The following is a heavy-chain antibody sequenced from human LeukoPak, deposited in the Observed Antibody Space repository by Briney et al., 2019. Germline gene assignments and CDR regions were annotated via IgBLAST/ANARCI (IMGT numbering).Heavy chain of an antibody. CDR2: ISSSSSYI. CDR3: ARDPSFDSVVDAFDI. CDR1: GFTFSSYS. J-gene: IGHJ3*02. D-gene: IGHD4-23*01. V-gene: IGHV3-21*01. Sequence: PGGSLRLSCAASGFTFSSYSMNWVRQAPGKGLEWVSSISSSSSYIYYADSVKGRFTISRDNAKNSLYLQMNSLRAEDTAVYYCARDPSFDSVVDAFDIWGQGTMVTVSS.